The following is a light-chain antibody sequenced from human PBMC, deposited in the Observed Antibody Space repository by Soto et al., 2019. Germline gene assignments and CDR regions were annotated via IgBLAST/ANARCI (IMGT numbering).Light chain of an antibody. V-gene: IGLV2-23*02. Sequence: QSVLTQPASVSGSPGQSITISCTGTSSGVGSYNLVSWYQQHPGKATKLMIYEVSKRPSGVSNRFSGSKSGNTSSLTISGLQAEDEADYYCCSYAGSSTYVFGTGTKVTVL. CDR3: CSYAGSSTYV. J-gene: IGLJ1*01. CDR2: EVS. CDR1: SSGVGSYNL.